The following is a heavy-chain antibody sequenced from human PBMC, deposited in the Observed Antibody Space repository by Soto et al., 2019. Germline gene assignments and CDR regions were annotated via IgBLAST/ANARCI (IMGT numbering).Heavy chain of an antibody. CDR1: GGSISSGDYY. Sequence: PSETLSLTCTVSGGSISSGDYYWSWIRQPPGKGLEWIGYIYYSGSTYYNPSLKSRVTISVDTSKNQFSLKLSSVTAAETAVYYCARDIGIAAAGNNHWGQGTLVTVSS. D-gene: IGHD6-13*01. CDR2: IYYSGST. V-gene: IGHV4-30-4*01. J-gene: IGHJ5*02. CDR3: ARDIGIAAAGNNH.